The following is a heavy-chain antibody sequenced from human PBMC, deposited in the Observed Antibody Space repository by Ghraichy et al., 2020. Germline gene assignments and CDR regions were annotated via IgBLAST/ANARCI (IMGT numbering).Heavy chain of an antibody. CDR2: ISGSGSTT. CDR3: AKGWVYSKYYFDY. V-gene: IGHV3-23*01. Sequence: GGSLRLSCAASGFTFSVSAMSWVRQAPGKGLEWVSAISGSGSTTYYADSVKGRFTISRDNSKNTLYLQMNSLRVEDTAIYYCAKGWVYSKYYFDYWGQGTLVTVSS. J-gene: IGHJ4*02. D-gene: IGHD6-13*01. CDR1: GFTFSVSA.